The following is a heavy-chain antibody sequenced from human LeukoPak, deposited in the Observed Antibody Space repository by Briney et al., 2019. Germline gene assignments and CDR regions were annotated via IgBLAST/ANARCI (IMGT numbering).Heavy chain of an antibody. V-gene: IGHV4-39*01. J-gene: IGHJ4*02. CDR1: GDSITSTSYY. CDR3: ARHGGTRITLVQVYYFDY. CDR2: IYYTGGT. D-gene: IGHD1-14*01. Sequence: SETLSLTCSVSGDSITSTSYYWAWIRQPPEKGLEWIGSIYYTGGTNYSPSLKSRVTISVDTSKNQFSLKLNSVTAADTAVYYCARHGGTRITLVQVYYFDYWGQGTLVSVSS.